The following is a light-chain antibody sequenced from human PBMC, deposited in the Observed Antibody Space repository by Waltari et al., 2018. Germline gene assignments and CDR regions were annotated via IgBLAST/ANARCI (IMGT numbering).Light chain of an antibody. CDR1: QGISNY. Sequence: DIQMTQSPFSLSASVGDSVTITCRASQGISNYIAWYQQKPGKVPKLLIYAASTLQSGGPSRFSGSGSGTDFTLTISGLQPEDVATYYCQKYNSAPWTFGQGTKVEIK. CDR2: AAS. CDR3: QKYNSAPWT. J-gene: IGKJ1*01. V-gene: IGKV1-27*01.